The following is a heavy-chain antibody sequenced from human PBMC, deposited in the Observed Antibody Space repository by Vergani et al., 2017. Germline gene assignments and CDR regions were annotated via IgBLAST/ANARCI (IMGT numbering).Heavy chain of an antibody. V-gene: IGHV3-30*04. Sequence: QVQLVESGGGLVKPGGSLRLSCAASGFTFSSYAMHWVRQAPGKGLEWVAVISYDGSNKYYADSVKGRFTISRDNSKNTLYLKMNSLRAEDTAVYYCARGRPPFPGLFDYWGQGTLVTVSS. CDR3: ARGRPPFPGLFDY. D-gene: IGHD1-1*01. CDR2: ISYDGSNK. J-gene: IGHJ4*02. CDR1: GFTFSSYA.